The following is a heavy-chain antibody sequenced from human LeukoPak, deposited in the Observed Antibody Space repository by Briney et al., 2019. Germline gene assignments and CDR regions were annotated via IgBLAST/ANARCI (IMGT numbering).Heavy chain of an antibody. J-gene: IGHJ6*02. CDR1: GGSISSYH. CDR3: ATIAAPYGMDV. Sequence: SETLSLTCTVSGGSISSYHWSWIRQPAGKGLEWIGRIYTSGSTNYNPSLKSRVTMSVDTSKNQFSLKLSSVTAADTAVYYCATIAAPYGMDVWGQGTTVTVSS. D-gene: IGHD6-6*01. CDR2: IYTSGST. V-gene: IGHV4-4*07.